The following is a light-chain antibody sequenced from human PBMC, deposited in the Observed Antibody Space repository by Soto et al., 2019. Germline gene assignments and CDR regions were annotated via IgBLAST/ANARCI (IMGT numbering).Light chain of an antibody. CDR3: LSYTASSTFA. CDR2: QVS. Sequence: QSALTQPASMSGSPGQSITISCTGTSSDIGAYNSVSWYQHHPGKAPKLIVFQVSFRPSAVSDRFSGSKSDNTASLTISGLQTEDEADYYCLSYTASSTFAFGPGTKLTVL. V-gene: IGLV2-14*01. CDR1: SSDIGAYNS. J-gene: IGLJ1*01.